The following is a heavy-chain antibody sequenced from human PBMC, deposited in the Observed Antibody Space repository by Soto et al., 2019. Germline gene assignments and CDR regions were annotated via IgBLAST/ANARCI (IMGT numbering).Heavy chain of an antibody. CDR2: IYYSGST. Sequence: PSETLSLTCTVSGGSISSYYWSWIRQPPGKGLDWTGYIYYSGSTNYNPSLKSRVTISVDTSKNQFSLKLSSVTAADTAVYYCARLSSSYYYYYMDVWGKGTTVTVSS. CDR1: GGSISSYY. J-gene: IGHJ6*03. D-gene: IGHD6-6*01. V-gene: IGHV4-59*01. CDR3: ARLSSSYYYYYMDV.